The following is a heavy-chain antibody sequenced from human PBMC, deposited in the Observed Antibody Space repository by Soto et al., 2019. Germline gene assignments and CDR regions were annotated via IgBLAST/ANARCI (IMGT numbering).Heavy chain of an antibody. V-gene: IGHV3-30-3*01. D-gene: IGHD3-10*01. CDR2: ISYDGSNK. J-gene: IGHJ4*02. CDR1: GFTFSSYA. Sequence: PGGSLRLSCAASGFTFSSYAMHWVRQAPGKGLEWVAVISYDGSNKYHADSVKGRFTISRDNSKNTLYLQMNSLRAEDTAVYYCARDLSYYYGSDLDYWGQGTLVTVSS. CDR3: ARDLSYYYGSDLDY.